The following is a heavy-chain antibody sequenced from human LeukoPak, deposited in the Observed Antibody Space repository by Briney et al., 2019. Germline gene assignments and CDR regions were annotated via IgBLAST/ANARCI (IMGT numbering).Heavy chain of an antibody. CDR2: INSDSNYI. CDR3: AVAYYYGSGDAFDI. D-gene: IGHD3-10*01. Sequence: GGSLRLSCAASGFTFRSYSMNWVRQAPGKGLEWVSSINSDSNYIYYADSVQGRYTISRDNAKNSLYLQMNSLRAEDTAVYYCAVAYYYGSGDAFDIWGQGTKVTVSS. V-gene: IGHV3-21*01. CDR1: GFTFRSYS. J-gene: IGHJ3*02.